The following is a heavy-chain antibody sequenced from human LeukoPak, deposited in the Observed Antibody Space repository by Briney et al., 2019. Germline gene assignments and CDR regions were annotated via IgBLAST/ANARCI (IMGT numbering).Heavy chain of an antibody. J-gene: IGHJ4*02. Sequence: GGSLRLSCAASGFSVSNDYMSWVRQAPGKGLEWVSVIYGGGSTYYADSVKGRLTTSRDDSKNTVHLQMNSLRPEDTGMYYCAGSPWEPGKYWGQGTLVRVSS. CDR3: AGSPWEPGKY. D-gene: IGHD1-26*01. V-gene: IGHV3-66*02. CDR1: GFSVSNDY. CDR2: IYGGGST.